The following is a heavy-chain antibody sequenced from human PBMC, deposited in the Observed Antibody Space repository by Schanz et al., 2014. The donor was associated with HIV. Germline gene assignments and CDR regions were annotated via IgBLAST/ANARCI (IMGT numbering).Heavy chain of an antibody. D-gene: IGHD3-3*01. J-gene: IGHJ4*02. Sequence: QVQLVESGGGVVQPGRSLRLSCAASGFIFSSYGMHWVRQAPGKGLEWVAVIWYDGSKKYYVDSVKGRFTISRDNSKNTLYLQMNSLRAEDTAVYYCARAPSDFWMAYFDYWGQGTLVTVSS. CDR1: GFIFSSYG. CDR3: ARAPSDFWMAYFDY. CDR2: IWYDGSKK. V-gene: IGHV3-33*01.